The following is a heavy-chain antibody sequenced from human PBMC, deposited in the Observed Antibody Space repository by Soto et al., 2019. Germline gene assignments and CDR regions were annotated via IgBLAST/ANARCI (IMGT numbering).Heavy chain of an antibody. V-gene: IGHV4-39*01. D-gene: IGHD5-18*01. CDR2: VYYSGSA. Sequence: PSETLSLTCTVSGGSIRTSTYHWVWIRHPPGGNLEWIGSVYYSGSAHYSPSLKSRVTISVDTSKNQFSLKLTSLTAADNAVYYCASRRGMSAMVFYYWGQGALVTVSS. J-gene: IGHJ4*02. CDR3: ASRRGMSAMVFYY. CDR1: GGSIRTSTYH.